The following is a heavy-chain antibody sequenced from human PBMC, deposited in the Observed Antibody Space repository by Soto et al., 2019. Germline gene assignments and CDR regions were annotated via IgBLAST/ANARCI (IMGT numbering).Heavy chain of an antibody. J-gene: IGHJ4*02. CDR2: IYYSGST. V-gene: IGHV4-59*08. CDR3: ARYYSGYDGGFDY. D-gene: IGHD5-12*01. CDR1: GGSFSGYY. Sequence: PSETLSLTCAVYGGSFSGYYWSWIRQPPGKGLEWIGYIYYSGSTNYNPSLKSRVTISVDTSKNQFSLKLSSVTAADTAVYYCARYYSGYDGGFDYWGQGTLVTVSS.